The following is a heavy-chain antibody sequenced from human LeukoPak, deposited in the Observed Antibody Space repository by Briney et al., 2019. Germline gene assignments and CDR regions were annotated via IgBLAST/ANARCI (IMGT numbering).Heavy chain of an antibody. V-gene: IGHV4-39*07. CDR3: ARDTGAGGYRGYKIDLTY. Sequence: SETLSLTCTVSGDSISSSSYYWGWIRQPPGKGLEWIGSIYRSGSTYYNPSLKSRITISIDTSKNQFSLKLSSVTAADTAVYYCARDTGAGGYRGYKIDLTYWGQGTLVTVSS. CDR1: GDSISSSSYY. CDR2: IYRSGST. D-gene: IGHD3-16*02. J-gene: IGHJ4*02.